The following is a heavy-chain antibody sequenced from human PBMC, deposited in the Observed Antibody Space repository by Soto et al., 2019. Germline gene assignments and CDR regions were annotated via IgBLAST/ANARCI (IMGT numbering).Heavy chain of an antibody. J-gene: IGHJ5*02. D-gene: IGHD6-13*01. V-gene: IGHV1-46*03. CDR3: ANAAAGLEGGWFDP. CDR1: GYTFTSYG. CDR2: INPSGGST. Sequence: ASVKVSCKASGYTFTSYGISWVRQAPGQGLELMGIINPSGGSTSYAQKFQGRVTMARDTSTSTVYMELSSLRSEDTAVYYCANAAAGLEGGWFDPWGQGTLVTVSS.